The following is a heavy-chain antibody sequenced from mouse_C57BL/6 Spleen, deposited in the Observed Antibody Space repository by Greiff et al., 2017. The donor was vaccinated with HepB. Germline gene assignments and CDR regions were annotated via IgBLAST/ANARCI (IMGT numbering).Heavy chain of an antibody. CDR3: ARDRNWDYFDY. CDR2: INYDGSST. Sequence: DVHLVESEGGLVQPGSSIKLSCTASGFTFSDYYMAWVRQVPEKGLEWVANINYDGSSTYYLDSLKSRFIISRDNAKNILYLQMSSLKSEDTATYYCARDRNWDYFDYWGQGTTLTVSS. CDR1: GFTFSDYY. D-gene: IGHD4-1*01. V-gene: IGHV5-16*01. J-gene: IGHJ2*01.